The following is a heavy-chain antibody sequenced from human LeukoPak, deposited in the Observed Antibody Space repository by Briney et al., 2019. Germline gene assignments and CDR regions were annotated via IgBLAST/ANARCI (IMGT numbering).Heavy chain of an antibody. CDR1: GGSISSYY. Sequence: PSETLSLACTVSGGSISSYYWSWIRQPAGKGLEWVGRIYSSGSTNYNPSLKSRVTMSVDTSKNHFSLKLSSVTAADTAVYYCARAASTTYYYGSGSYWVRFDPWGQGTLVTVSS. CDR3: ARAASTTYYYGSGSYWVRFDP. J-gene: IGHJ5*02. D-gene: IGHD3-10*01. V-gene: IGHV4-4*07. CDR2: IYSSGST.